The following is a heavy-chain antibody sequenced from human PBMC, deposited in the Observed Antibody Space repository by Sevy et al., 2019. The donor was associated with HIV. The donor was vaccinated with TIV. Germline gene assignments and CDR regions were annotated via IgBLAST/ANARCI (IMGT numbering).Heavy chain of an antibody. D-gene: IGHD3-10*01. V-gene: IGHV3-11*01. CDR2: ISNSGSDT. CDR1: EFIFSDYY. J-gene: IGHJ3*02. CDR3: SRESFVSPDAFDI. Sequence: GGSLRLSCTASEFIFSDYYMTWIRQAPGKGLEWVSWISNSGSDTDYADSVKGRFTISRDNAKKSLYLQMSSLRAEDTAVYYCSRESFVSPDAFDIRGQGTMVTVSS.